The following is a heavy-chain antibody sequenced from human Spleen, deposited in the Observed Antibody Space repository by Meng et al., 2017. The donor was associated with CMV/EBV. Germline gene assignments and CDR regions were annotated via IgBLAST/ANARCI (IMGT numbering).Heavy chain of an antibody. D-gene: IGHD2-8*01. CDR2: IYPGDSDV. Sequence: FPSHWIGWLRQMPGQGLEWMGIIYPGDSDVRYSPSFQGQVTISADKSITTAYLQWSSLKASDTAIYYCASRRGPCIDGVCYGAFDIWGQGTMVTVSS. V-gene: IGHV5-51*01. J-gene: IGHJ3*02. CDR3: ASRRGPCIDGVCYGAFDI. CDR1: FPSHW.